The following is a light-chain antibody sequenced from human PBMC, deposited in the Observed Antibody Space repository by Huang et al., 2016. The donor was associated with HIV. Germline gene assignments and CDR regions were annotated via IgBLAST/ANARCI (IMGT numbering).Light chain of an antibody. J-gene: IGKJ2*01. CDR3: QHSYVSLGYT. V-gene: IGKV1-39*01. CDR2: VSS. CDR1: QEIGSH. Sequence: DIQMTQSPSSLSASVGDRVTLTCRTSQEIGSHLNWCQQRPGRAPKLLIYVSSTLQSGVPSRFSGGGSGTDFTLTISNLQPEDFATYYCQHSYVSLGYTFGQGTKLEI.